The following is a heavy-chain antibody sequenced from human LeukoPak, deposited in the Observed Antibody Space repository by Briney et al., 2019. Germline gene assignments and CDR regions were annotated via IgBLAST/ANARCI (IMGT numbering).Heavy chain of an antibody. CDR3: ARDMKLELPASSAYFYGMDV. Sequence: GGSLRLSCAASGYTFSNYWMSWVRQAPGKGQEWVANIKQDGSEKYYVDSVRGRFTISRDNAKNSLCLQMNSLRAEDTAVYYCARDMKLELPASSAYFYGMDVWGRGTTVTVSS. V-gene: IGHV3-7*01. CDR1: GYTFSNYW. J-gene: IGHJ6*02. CDR2: IKQDGSEK. D-gene: IGHD1-7*01.